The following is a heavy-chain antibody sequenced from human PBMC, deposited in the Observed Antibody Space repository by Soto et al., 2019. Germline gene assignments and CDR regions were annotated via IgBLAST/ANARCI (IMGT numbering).Heavy chain of an antibody. D-gene: IGHD2-15*01. CDR2: INPKNGDT. CDR1: GYTFTAYY. V-gene: IGHV1-2*06. J-gene: IGHJ1*01. Sequence: ASVKVSCKASGYTFTAYYMHWVRQAPGQGLEWMGRINPKNGDTNYVQKFQGRVTMTRDTSISTAYMELSSLTSGDTAVYYCARGVVVAPSYFQHWGQGTLVTVSS. CDR3: ARGVVVAPSYFQH.